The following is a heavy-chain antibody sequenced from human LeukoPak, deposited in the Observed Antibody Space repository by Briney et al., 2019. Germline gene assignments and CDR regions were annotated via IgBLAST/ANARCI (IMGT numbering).Heavy chain of an antibody. J-gene: IGHJ6*04. V-gene: IGHV5-10-1*01. D-gene: IGHD2-2*01. CDR2: IDPSDSYT. CDR1: GYSFTSYW. CDR3: ARDIVVVPAAMNYYYGMDV. Sequence: GESLRISCKGSGYSFTSYWISWVRQMPGKGLEWMGRIDPSDSYTNYSPSFQGHVTNSADKSISTAYLQWSSLKASDTAMYYCARDIVVVPAAMNYYYGMDVWGKGTTVTVSS.